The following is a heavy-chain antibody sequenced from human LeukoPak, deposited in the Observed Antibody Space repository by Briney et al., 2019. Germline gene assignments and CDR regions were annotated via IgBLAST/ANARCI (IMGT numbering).Heavy chain of an antibody. CDR3: AKDGGLWVSAHWGDS. CDR1: GFTFSSYT. CDR2: ITTSDGNT. J-gene: IGHJ4*02. Sequence: GGSLRLSCAASGFTFSSYTMSWVRQAPGKGLEWVSTITTSDGNTYYADSVKGRFTVSRDNSKTTLFLQMNSLRAEDTAVYYCAKDGGLWVSAHWGDSWGRGTLVTVSS. V-gene: IGHV3-23*01. D-gene: IGHD7-27*01.